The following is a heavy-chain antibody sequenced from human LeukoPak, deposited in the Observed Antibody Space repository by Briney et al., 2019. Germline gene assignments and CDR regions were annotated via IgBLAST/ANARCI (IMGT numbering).Heavy chain of an antibody. D-gene: IGHD6-13*01. CDR2: IYYTGNT. J-gene: IGHJ5*02. CDR3: ARAYSSSWYFNWFDP. CDR1: GDSITGYY. V-gene: IGHV4-38-2*02. Sequence: PSETLSLTCSVSGDSITGYYWGWIRQPPGKGLEWIGNIYYTGNTYYNSSLKSRVTISVDTSKNQFSLKLSSVTAADTAVYYCARAYSSSWYFNWFDPWGQGTLVTVSS.